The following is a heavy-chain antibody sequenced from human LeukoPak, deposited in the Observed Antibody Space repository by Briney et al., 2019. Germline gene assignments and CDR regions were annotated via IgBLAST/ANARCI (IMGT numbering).Heavy chain of an antibody. J-gene: IGHJ4*02. CDR1: GFTFSSYA. CDR3: ARGLGDGYPLDY. V-gene: IGHV3-30-3*01. D-gene: IGHD5-24*01. CDR2: ISYDGSNK. Sequence: GGSLRLSCAASGFTFSSYAMHWVRQAPGKGLEWVAVISYDGSNKYYADSVKGRFTISRDNSKNTLYLQMNSLRAEDTAVYYCARGLGDGYPLDYWGQGTLVTVSS.